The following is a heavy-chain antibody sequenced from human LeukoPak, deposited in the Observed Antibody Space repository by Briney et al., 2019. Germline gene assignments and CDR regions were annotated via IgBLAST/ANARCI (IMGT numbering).Heavy chain of an antibody. Sequence: ASVKVSCKASGYTFTSYYMHWVRQAPGQGLEWMGIINPSGGSTSYAQKFQGRVTMTRDTSTSTVYMELSSLRSEDTAVYYCAGVGGSSSSRRGPYHFYRMDVWGQGTQVTVSS. CDR2: INPSGGST. J-gene: IGHJ6*02. CDR1: GYTFTSYY. V-gene: IGHV1-46*01. CDR3: AGVGGSSSSRRGPYHFYRMDV. D-gene: IGHD6-6*01.